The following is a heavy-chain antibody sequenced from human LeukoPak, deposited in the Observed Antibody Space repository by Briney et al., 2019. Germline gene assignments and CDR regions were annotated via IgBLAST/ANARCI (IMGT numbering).Heavy chain of an antibody. V-gene: IGHV4-4*02. D-gene: IGHD4-23*01. CDR1: GGSITSRNW. J-gene: IGHJ4*02. Sequence: SGTLSLTCAVSGGSITSRNWWSWVRQPPGKGLERIGEIYHSGSTNYNPSLKSRVTLSVDKSKNQFSLNLNSVTAADTAVYYCLYGGNSGDWVYWGQGTLVTVSS. CDR2: IYHSGST. CDR3: LYGGNSGDWVY.